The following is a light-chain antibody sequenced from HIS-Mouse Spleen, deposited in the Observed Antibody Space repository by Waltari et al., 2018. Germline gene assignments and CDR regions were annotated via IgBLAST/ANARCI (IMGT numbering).Light chain of an antibody. CDR2: KDS. CDR1: VLAKTY. CDR3: YSAADNSWV. V-gene: IGLV3-27*01. J-gene: IGLJ3*02. Sequence: SYELTQPSSVSVSPGQTARITCSGDVLAKTYYRWFQQKPGQAPVLVIYKDSERPSGIPERFSGSSSGTTVTLTISGAQVEDEADYYCYSAADNSWVFGGGTKLTVL.